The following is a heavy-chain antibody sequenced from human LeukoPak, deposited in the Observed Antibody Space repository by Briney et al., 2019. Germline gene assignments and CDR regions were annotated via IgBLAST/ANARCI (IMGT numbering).Heavy chain of an antibody. Sequence: GGSLRLSCAASGFTFSSYSMNWVRQAPGKGLEWVSSISSSSSFIYYADSVKGRFTISRDNAKNLLYLQMNSLRAEDTAVYYCARDPSNRCNWFDPWGQGTLVTVSS. CDR3: ARDPSNRCNWFDP. CDR1: GFTFSSYS. CDR2: ISSSSSFI. V-gene: IGHV3-21*01. J-gene: IGHJ5*02. D-gene: IGHD1-14*01.